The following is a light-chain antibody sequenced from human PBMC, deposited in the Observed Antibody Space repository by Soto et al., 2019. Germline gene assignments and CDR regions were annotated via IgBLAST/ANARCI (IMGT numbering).Light chain of an antibody. V-gene: IGKV3-20*01. J-gene: IGKJ4*01. CDR2: DAS. Sequence: EIELTQSPATLSLSPGERATLSCRASQSVRNNYLAWYQQKPGQAPTLLIYDASNRATGIPDRFSGGGSGTDFTLTISRLEPEDFAVYYCQQFASYPLTFGGGTKVDI. CDR1: QSVRNNY. CDR3: QQFASYPLT.